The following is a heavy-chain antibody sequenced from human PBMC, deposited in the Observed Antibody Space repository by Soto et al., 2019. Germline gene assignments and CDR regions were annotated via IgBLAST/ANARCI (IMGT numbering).Heavy chain of an antibody. CDR1: GFTVGSNY. Sequence: EVQLVESGGGLIQPGGSLRLSCAVSGFTVGSNYMSWVRQAPGKGLEWVSVIYTSGTTFDTDSVKGRFTISRDNSKNTLYLQMNSLTAEDTAVYYCARETRTYQYYGMDVWGQGTTVTVSS. CDR3: ARETRTYQYYGMDV. CDR2: IYTSGTT. J-gene: IGHJ6*02. D-gene: IGHD2-2*01. V-gene: IGHV3-53*01.